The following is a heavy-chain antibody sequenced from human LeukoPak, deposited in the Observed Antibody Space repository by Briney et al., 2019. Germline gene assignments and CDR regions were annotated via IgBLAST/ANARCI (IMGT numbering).Heavy chain of an antibody. D-gene: IGHD4-23*01. CDR3: ARGPTRGGNFGYYFDY. V-gene: IGHV1-18*01. J-gene: IGHJ4*02. Sequence: ASVKVSCKASGYTFTSYGISWVRQAPGQGLEWMGWISAYNGNTDYAQKLQGRVTMTTDTSTSTAYMELSSLRAEDTAVYYCARGPTRGGNFGYYFDYWGQGTLVTVSS. CDR2: ISAYNGNT. CDR1: GYTFTSYG.